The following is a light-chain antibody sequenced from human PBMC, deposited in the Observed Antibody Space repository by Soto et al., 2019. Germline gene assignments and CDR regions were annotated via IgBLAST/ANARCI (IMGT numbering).Light chain of an antibody. Sequence: DIHMTQSPSTRSVSVGDRVTVTCRASQTISSWLAWYQQKPGKAPKLLIYKASTLKSGVPSRFSGSGSGTEFTLTISSLQPDDFATYYCQPYNSYSEAFGQGTKVDIK. CDR1: QTISSW. V-gene: IGKV1-5*03. CDR2: KAS. CDR3: QPYNSYSEA. J-gene: IGKJ1*01.